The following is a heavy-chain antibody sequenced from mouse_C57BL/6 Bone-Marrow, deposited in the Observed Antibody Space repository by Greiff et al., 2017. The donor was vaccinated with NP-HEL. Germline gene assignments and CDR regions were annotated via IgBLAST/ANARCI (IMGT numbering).Heavy chain of an antibody. D-gene: IGHD1-1*01. V-gene: IGHV1-53*01. CDR1: GYTFTSYW. CDR3: ARWGYYGSISPWFAY. Sequence: QVQLKESGTELVKPGASVKLSCKASGYTFTSYWMHWVKQRPGQGLEWIGNINPSNGGTKYNEKFKSKATLTVDKSSSTAYMQLSSLTSEDSAVYYCARWGYYGSISPWFAYWGQGTLVTVSA. J-gene: IGHJ3*01. CDR2: INPSNGGT.